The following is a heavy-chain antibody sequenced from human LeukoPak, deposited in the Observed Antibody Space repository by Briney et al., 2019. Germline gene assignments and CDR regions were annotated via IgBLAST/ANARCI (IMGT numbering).Heavy chain of an antibody. CDR1: GFTFSTYA. J-gene: IGHJ4*02. D-gene: IGHD3-22*01. CDR2: INRSGDDT. Sequence: PGGSLRLSCAASGFTFSTYAMSWVRQAPGKGLEWVSGINRSGDDTHYADSVKGRFTISRDNSKNTLYHQMNSLRAEDTAVYYCARGSSGIPPEDYWGQGTLVTVSS. V-gene: IGHV3-23*01. CDR3: ARGSSGIPPEDY.